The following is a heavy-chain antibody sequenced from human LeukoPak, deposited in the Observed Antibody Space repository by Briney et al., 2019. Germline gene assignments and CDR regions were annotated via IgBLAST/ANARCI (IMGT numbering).Heavy chain of an antibody. D-gene: IGHD3/OR15-3a*01. J-gene: IGHJ4*02. CDR3: AKGVQGLVILDS. CDR1: GFTFSSYA. V-gene: IGHV3-23*01. CDR2: ISGSGGDT. Sequence: GGSLRLSCAASGFTFSSYAMTWVRQAPGQGLEWVSAISGSGGDTYYADSVKGRFTISRDNSKNTLYLQMNSLRGEDTAVYYCAKGVQGLVILDSWGQGSLVTVSS.